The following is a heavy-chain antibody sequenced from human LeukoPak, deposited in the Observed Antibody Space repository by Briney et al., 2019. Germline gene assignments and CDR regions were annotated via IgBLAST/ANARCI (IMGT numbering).Heavy chain of an antibody. J-gene: IGHJ4*02. Sequence: GGSLRLSCAASGFTFSSCSMHWVRQTPGKGLVWASRIKGDGSSISYADSVKGRFTISRDNAKNTLYLQMNSLRAEDTAVYYCARDFEAHDLRPIGYWGQGTLVTVSS. D-gene: IGHD3-3*01. CDR2: IKGDGSSI. CDR3: ARDFEAHDLRPIGY. V-gene: IGHV3-74*01. CDR1: GFTFSSCS.